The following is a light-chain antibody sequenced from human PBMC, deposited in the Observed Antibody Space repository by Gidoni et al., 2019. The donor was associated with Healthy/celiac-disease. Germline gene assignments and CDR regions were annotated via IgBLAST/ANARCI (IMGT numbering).Light chain of an antibody. J-gene: IGKJ1*01. CDR2: WAS. Sequence: QSVLYISNNKNYLAWYQQKPGQPPKLLIYWASTRESGVPDRFSGSGSGTDFTLTISSLQAEDVAVYYCQQYYSTPWTFXQXTKVEIK. V-gene: IGKV4-1*01. CDR1: QSVLYISNNKNY. CDR3: QQYYSTPWT.